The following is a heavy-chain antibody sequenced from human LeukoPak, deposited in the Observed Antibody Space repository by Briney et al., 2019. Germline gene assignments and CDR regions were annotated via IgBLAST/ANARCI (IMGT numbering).Heavy chain of an antibody. D-gene: IGHD3-10*01. Sequence: ASVKVSCKASGYTFTSYYMHWVRQAPGQGLEWMGIINPSGGSTSYAQKFQGRVTMTRDTSTSTVHMEPSRLRSEDTAVYHCARDSEGSDAFDIWGQGTMATVSS. CDR2: INPSGGST. CDR3: ARDSEGSDAFDI. CDR1: GYTFTSYY. V-gene: IGHV1-46*01. J-gene: IGHJ3*02.